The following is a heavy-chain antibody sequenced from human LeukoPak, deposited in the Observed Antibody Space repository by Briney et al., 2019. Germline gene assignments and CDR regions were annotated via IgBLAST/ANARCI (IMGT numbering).Heavy chain of an antibody. J-gene: IGHJ4*02. V-gene: IGHV3-20*04. CDR2: INWNGGST. Sequence: GGSPRLSCAASGFTFDDYGMSWVRQAPGKGLEWVSGINWNGGSTGYADSVKGRFTIPRDNAKNSLYLQMNSLRAEDTALYYCARDAFGEFEAYWGQGTLVTVSS. CDR3: ARDAFGEFEAY. CDR1: GFTFDDYG. D-gene: IGHD3-10*01.